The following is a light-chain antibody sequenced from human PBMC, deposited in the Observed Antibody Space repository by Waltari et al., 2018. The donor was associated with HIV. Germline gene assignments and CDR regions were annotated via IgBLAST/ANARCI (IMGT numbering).Light chain of an antibody. Sequence: QSALTPPASVSGSTGQSITISCTGTRSDVGNYNLVSWYQTHPGKAPKLRIYEAIKRPSGVSDRISGSKSASTASLTISGLQADDEADYFCSSYGGSSIWLFGGGTKLTVL. CDR2: EAI. CDR1: RSDVGNYNL. CDR3: SSYGGSSIWL. V-gene: IGLV2-23*01. J-gene: IGLJ2*01.